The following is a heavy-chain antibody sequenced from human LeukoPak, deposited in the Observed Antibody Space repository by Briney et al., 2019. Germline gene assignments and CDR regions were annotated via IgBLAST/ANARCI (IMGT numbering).Heavy chain of an antibody. Sequence: SSETLSPTCTVSGGSISSYYWSWIRQPPGKGLEWIGYIYYSGSTNYNPSLKSRVTISVDTSKNQFSLKLSSVTAADTAVYYCARHRALWFGEESNWFDPWGQGTLVTVSS. CDR3: ARHRALWFGEESNWFDP. D-gene: IGHD3-10*01. V-gene: IGHV4-59*08. CDR2: IYYSGST. CDR1: GGSISSYY. J-gene: IGHJ5*02.